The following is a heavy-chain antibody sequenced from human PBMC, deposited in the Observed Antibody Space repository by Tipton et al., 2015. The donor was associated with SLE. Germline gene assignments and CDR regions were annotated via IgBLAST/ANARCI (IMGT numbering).Heavy chain of an antibody. Sequence: TLSLTCTVSGGSISGGSYYWTWIRQPVGKGLEWIGRIYTSGTANSNPSLKSRVTISMDTSKNLFSLNLTSVTASDTAIYYCARGEGYGSDRYEWNYFDPWGRGTLVTVSS. V-gene: IGHV4-61*02. CDR2: IYTSGTA. CDR3: ARGEGYGSDRYEWNYFDP. D-gene: IGHD6-19*01. J-gene: IGHJ5*02. CDR1: GGSISGGSYY.